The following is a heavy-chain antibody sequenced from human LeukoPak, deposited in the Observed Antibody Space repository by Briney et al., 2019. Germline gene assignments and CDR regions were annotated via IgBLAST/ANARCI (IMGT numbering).Heavy chain of an antibody. Sequence: ASVKVSCKASEYTFTGYYMHWVRQAPGQGLEWMGWISTYNGNTNYAQKLQGRVSMTTDTSTSTAYMELRSLRSDDTAVYYCARPNYYDSSGQFDYWGQGALVIVSS. D-gene: IGHD3-22*01. V-gene: IGHV1-18*04. CDR2: ISTYNGNT. J-gene: IGHJ4*02. CDR3: ARPNYYDSSGQFDY. CDR1: EYTFTGYY.